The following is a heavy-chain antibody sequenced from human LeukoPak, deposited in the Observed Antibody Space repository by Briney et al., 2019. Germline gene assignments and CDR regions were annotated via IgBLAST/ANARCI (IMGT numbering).Heavy chain of an antibody. J-gene: IGHJ4*02. Sequence: SETLSLTCAVYGGSFSGYYWSWIRQPPGNGLEWIGEINHSGSTNYNPSLKSRVTISVDTSKNQFSLKLSSVTAADTAVYYCAGTGPATVDYWGQGTLVTVSS. D-gene: IGHD4-17*01. CDR3: AGTGPATVDY. CDR1: GGSFSGYY. CDR2: INHSGST. V-gene: IGHV4-34*01.